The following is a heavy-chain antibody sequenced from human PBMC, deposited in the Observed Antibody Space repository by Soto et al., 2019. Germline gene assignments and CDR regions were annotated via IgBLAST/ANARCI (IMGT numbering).Heavy chain of an antibody. D-gene: IGHD3-3*01. CDR1: GYIFTSYY. CDR2: INPSGDSA. CDR3: ARDPVPRDFWSGSVPNHYYYMDV. Sequence: QVQLVQSGAEVKKPGASVKVSCKASGYIFTSYYIHWVRLVPGQGLEWMGIINPSGDSAVYAQKFQGRVSMIRDTSTGTVSMELSSLKSEDTAVYYCARDPVPRDFWSGSVPNHYYYMDVWGKGTTVTVSS. J-gene: IGHJ6*03. V-gene: IGHV1-46*01.